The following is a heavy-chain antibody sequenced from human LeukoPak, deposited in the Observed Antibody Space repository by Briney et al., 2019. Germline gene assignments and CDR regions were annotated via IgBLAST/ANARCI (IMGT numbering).Heavy chain of an antibody. V-gene: IGHV3-21*01. CDR3: AREDSYYYGSGSYPFDY. J-gene: IGHJ4*02. D-gene: IGHD3-10*01. CDR2: ISSSSSYI. CDR1: GFTFSSYS. Sequence: GGSLRLSCAASGFTFSSYSMNWVRQAPGKGLEWASSISSSSSYIYYADSVKGRFTISRDNAKNSLYLQMNSLRAEDTAVYYCAREDSYYYGSGSYPFDYWGQGTLVTVSS.